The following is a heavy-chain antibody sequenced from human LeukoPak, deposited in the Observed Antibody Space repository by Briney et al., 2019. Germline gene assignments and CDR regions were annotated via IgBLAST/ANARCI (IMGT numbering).Heavy chain of an antibody. CDR1: GFTFSSYS. J-gene: IGHJ6*03. CDR2: ISSSSSTI. Sequence: GGSLRLSCAASGFTFSSYSMNWVRQAPGKGLEWVSYISSSSSTIYYADSVKGRFTISRDNAKNSLYLQMNSLRAEDTAVYYCAKDTGGGRSGWSGFPHYYYYMDVWGKGTTVTISS. CDR3: AKDTGGGRSGWSGFPHYYYYMDV. V-gene: IGHV3-48*01. D-gene: IGHD6-19*01.